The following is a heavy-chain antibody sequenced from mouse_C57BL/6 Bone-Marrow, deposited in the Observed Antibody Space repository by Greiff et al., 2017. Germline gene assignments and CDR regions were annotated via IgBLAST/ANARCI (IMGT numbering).Heavy chain of an antibody. V-gene: IGHV10-3*01. CDR1: GFTFNTYA. Sequence: EVQLVESGGGLVQPKGSLKLSCAASGFTFNTYAMHWVRQAPGKGLEWVARIRRKSSNYATYYADSVKDRFTISRDDSQSMLYLQMNNLNTADTAMYYCVRDKGYGYDRGWYFDVWGTGTTVTVSS. CDR3: VRDKGYGYDRGWYFDV. D-gene: IGHD2-2*01. CDR2: IRRKSSNYAT. J-gene: IGHJ1*03.